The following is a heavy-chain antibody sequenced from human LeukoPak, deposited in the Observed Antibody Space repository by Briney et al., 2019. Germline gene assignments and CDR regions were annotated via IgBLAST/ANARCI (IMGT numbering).Heavy chain of an antibody. Sequence: GESLKISCKGSGYSFTSYWINWVRQMPGKGLEWMGRIDPGDSYTKYSPSFQGHVTMSADKSISTAYLQWSSLKASDTAMYYCASRPYYYDGWFNPWGQGTLVTVSS. V-gene: IGHV5-10-1*01. CDR3: ASRPYYYDGWFNP. D-gene: IGHD3-22*01. CDR2: IDPGDSYT. J-gene: IGHJ5*02. CDR1: GYSFTSYW.